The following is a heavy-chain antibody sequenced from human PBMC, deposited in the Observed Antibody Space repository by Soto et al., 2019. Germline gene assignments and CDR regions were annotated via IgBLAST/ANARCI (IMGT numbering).Heavy chain of an antibody. J-gene: IGHJ5*02. CDR1: GGSISSYY. CDR3: ARVLRNNWFDP. CDR2: IYYSGGT. V-gene: IGHV4-59*01. D-gene: IGHD5-12*01. Sequence: SETLSLTCTVSGGSISSYYLSWIRQPPGKGLEWIGYIYYSGGTNYNPSLKSRVTISVDTSKNQFSLKLSSVTAADTAVYYCARVLRNNWFDPWGQGTLVTVSS.